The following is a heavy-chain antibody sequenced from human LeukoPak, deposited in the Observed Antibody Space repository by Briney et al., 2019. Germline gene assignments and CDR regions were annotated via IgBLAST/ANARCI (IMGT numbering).Heavy chain of an antibody. CDR1: GGSISSRSYY. J-gene: IGHJ5*02. CDR2: IYYSGST. Sequence: SETLSLTCTVSGGSISSRSYYWGWIRQPPGNGLEWIGSIYYSGSTYYNPSLKSRVTISVDTSKNQFSLKLSSVTAADTAVYYCARLLKGQQLVFDPWGQGTLVTVSS. CDR3: ARLLKGQQLVFDP. D-gene: IGHD6-13*01. V-gene: IGHV4-39*01.